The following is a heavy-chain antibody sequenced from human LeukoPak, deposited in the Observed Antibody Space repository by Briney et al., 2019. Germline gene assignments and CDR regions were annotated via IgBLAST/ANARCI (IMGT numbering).Heavy chain of an antibody. CDR2: INHSGST. V-gene: IGHV4-34*01. CDR3: ASVNSTPYP. D-gene: IGHD2-15*01. CDR1: GGSFSGYY. Sequence: SETLSLTCAVYGGSFSGYYWSWIRQPPGKGLEWIGEINHSGSTNYNPSLKSRVTLSVDTSKNQFSLKLSSVTAADTAVYYCASVNSTPYPWGQGTLVTVSS. J-gene: IGHJ4*02.